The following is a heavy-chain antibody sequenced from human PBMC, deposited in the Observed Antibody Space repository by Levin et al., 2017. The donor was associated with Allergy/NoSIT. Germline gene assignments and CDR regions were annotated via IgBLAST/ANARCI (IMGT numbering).Heavy chain of an antibody. J-gene: IGHJ4*02. D-gene: IGHD3-3*01. CDR1: GGATSISSNY. Sequence: SQTLSLTCTVSGGATSISSNYWGWVRQPPGRGLEWIGSMYHSGSTYYNPSLESRVTMSVDTSKNQFSLKLSSVTAADTAVYHCVRHSGSGGDYFDYWGQGTLVTVSS. V-gene: IGHV4-39*01. CDR2: MYHSGST. CDR3: VRHSGSGGDYFDY.